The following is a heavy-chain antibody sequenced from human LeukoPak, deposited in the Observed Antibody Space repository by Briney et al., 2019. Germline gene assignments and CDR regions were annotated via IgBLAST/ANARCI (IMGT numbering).Heavy chain of an antibody. CDR3: AGDFWKGY. V-gene: IGHV3-11*01. J-gene: IGHJ4*02. CDR2: ISSTGSLI. CDR1: GFTFSDYY. D-gene: IGHD3-3*01. Sequence: GGSLRLSCAASGFTFSDYYMNWIRQAPGKGLEWVSYISSTGSLIHYADSVKGRFTISRDNAKNSVYLQMNSLRAEDTAVYYCAGDFWKGYWGQGTLVTVSS.